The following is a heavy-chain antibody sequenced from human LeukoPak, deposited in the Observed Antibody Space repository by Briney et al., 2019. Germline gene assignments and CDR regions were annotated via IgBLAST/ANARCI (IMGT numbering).Heavy chain of an antibody. J-gene: IGHJ4*02. V-gene: IGHV3-33*01. Sequence: GGSLRLSCAASGFTFSSYGMHWVRQAPGKGLEWVAVIWYDGSNKYCADSVKGRFTISRDNSKNTLYLQMNGLRAEDTAVYYCARDWYMKRGYYDSSGYHDYWGQGTLVTVSS. CDR1: GFTFSSYG. CDR3: ARDWYMKRGYYDSSGYHDY. CDR2: IWYDGSNK. D-gene: IGHD3-22*01.